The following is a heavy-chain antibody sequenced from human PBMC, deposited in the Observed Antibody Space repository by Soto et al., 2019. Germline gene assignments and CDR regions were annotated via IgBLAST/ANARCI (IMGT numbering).Heavy chain of an antibody. CDR1: GFTFSDYY. D-gene: IGHD6-19*01. V-gene: IGHV3-11*06. CDR2: ISSSSSYT. J-gene: IGHJ4*02. Sequence: GGSLRLSCAASGFTFSDYYMSWIRQAPGKGLEWVSYISSSSSYTNYADSVKGRFTISRDNAKNSLYLQMNSLRAEDTAVYYCARGKTAGFFPYFDYWGQGTLVTVSS. CDR3: ARGKTAGFFPYFDY.